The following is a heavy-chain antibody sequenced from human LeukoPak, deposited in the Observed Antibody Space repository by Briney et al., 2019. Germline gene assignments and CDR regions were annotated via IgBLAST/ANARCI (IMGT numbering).Heavy chain of an antibody. CDR1: GGSISSSSYY. J-gene: IGHJ4*02. V-gene: IGHV4-39*01. D-gene: IGHD3-9*01. CDR2: IYYSGST. Sequence: SETLSLTCTVSGGSISSSSYYWGWIRRPPGKGLEWIGTIYYSGSTYYNPSLKSRVTISVDTSKNQFSLKLSSVTAADTAVYYCARQAGTYDVLTGYYQPFDCWGQGTLVTVSS. CDR3: ARQAGTYDVLTGYYQPFDC.